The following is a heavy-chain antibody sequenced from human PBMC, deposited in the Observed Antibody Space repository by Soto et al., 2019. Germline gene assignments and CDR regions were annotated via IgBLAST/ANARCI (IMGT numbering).Heavy chain of an antibody. V-gene: IGHV3-23*01. CDR2: ISGSGGST. D-gene: IGHD4-4*01. Sequence: GGSLRLSCAASGFTFSSYAMSWVRQAPGKGLEWVSAISGSGGSTYYAESVKGRFTISRDNSKNTLYLQINSLKAEDTAVYYCAKHDYSNQVDYWGQGTLVTVSS. CDR3: AKHDYSNQVDY. CDR1: GFTFSSYA. J-gene: IGHJ4*02.